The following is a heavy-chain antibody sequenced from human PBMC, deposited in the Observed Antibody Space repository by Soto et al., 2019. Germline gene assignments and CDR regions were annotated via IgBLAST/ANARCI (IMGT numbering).Heavy chain of an antibody. CDR2: IIPMIGIE. CDR1: GGTFSSYT. D-gene: IGHD3-10*02. Sequence: ASVKVSCKAFGGTFSSYTISWVRQAPGEGLEWMGRIIPMIGIENYAKKFQGRVTITADKSTSTAYMELSSLRSEDTAVYYCAMSLWSASGLFDSWGQGTLVTVSS. J-gene: IGHJ4*02. CDR3: AMSLWSASGLFDS. V-gene: IGHV1-69*02.